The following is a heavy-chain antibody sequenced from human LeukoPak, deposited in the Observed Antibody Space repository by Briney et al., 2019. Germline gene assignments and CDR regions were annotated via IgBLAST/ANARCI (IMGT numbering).Heavy chain of an antibody. Sequence: SVKVSCKASGYTFTSYGISWVRQAPGQGLEWMGWISAYNGNTNYAQKLQGRVTMTTDTSTSTAYMELRSLRSDDTAVYYCAREETNYYDSSGYFYYFDYWGQGTLVTVSS. CDR2: ISAYNGNT. D-gene: IGHD3-22*01. V-gene: IGHV1-18*01. CDR1: GYTFTSYG. CDR3: AREETNYYDSSGYFYYFDY. J-gene: IGHJ4*02.